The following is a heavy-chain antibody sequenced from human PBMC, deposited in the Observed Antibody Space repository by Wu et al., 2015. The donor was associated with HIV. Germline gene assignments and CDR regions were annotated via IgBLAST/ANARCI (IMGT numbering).Heavy chain of an antibody. D-gene: IGHD3-3*01. V-gene: IGHV1-46*03. Sequence: QVQLVQSGTEVKKPGASVKVSCKASGYTFTSYDINWVRQATGQGLEWMGIINPSGGSTSYAQKFQGRVTMTRDTSTSTVYMELSSLRSEDTAVYYCARDSVPRFEGIFGSWLSPYTYFDLLGPGNPGPPSP. J-gene: IGHJ4*02. CDR1: GYTFTSYD. CDR2: INPSGGST. CDR3: ARDSVPRFEGIFGSWLSPYTYFDL.